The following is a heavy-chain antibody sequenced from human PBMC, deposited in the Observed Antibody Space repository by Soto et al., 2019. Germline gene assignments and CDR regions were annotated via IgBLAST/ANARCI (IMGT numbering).Heavy chain of an antibody. CDR2: IYHSGST. V-gene: IGHV4-30-2*01. J-gene: IGHJ6*02. CDR3: ARVAYYAFWSGYAPDV. D-gene: IGHD3-3*01. Sequence: TLYIRCAVSGGSVSSGCYSWSWIRQPPGKGLEWIGYIYHSGSTYYNPSLKSRVTISVDRSKNQFSLKLSSVTAADTAVYYRARVAYYAFWSGYAPDVWGQGTTVTVS. CDR1: GGSVSSGCYS.